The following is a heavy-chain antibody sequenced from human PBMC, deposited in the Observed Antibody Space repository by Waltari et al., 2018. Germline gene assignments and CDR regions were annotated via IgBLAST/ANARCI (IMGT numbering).Heavy chain of an antibody. J-gene: IGHJ4*02. CDR1: GGPFSSYA. V-gene: IGHV1-69*08. D-gene: IGHD3-22*01. Sequence: QVQLVPSGAEVKKPGSSVKVSCKASGGPFSSYAISWVRPAPGQGLEWMGRIIPSFGTANYAQKFQGRVTITADKSTSTAYMELSSLRSEDTAVYYCASRPYYYDSSGYYFSDYWGQGTLVTVSS. CDR3: ASRPYYYDSSGYYFSDY. CDR2: IIPSFGTA.